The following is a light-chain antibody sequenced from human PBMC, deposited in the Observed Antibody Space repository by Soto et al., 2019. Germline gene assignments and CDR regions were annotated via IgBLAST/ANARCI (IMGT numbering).Light chain of an antibody. J-gene: IGKJ2*01. CDR3: QQSYSTPYT. CDR2: AAS. V-gene: IGKV1-39*01. Sequence: DIQMTQSPSSLSASVGDRVTITCRASQSISSNLSWYQQKQGKPPNLLIYAASSLQSGVPSRFSGSGSGTDFTLTISSLQPEDFATYYCQQSYSTPYTFGQGTKLEIK. CDR1: QSISSN.